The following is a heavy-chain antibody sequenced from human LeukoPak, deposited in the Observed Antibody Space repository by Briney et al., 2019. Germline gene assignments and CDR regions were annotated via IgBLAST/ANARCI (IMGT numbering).Heavy chain of an antibody. CDR3: ARSSIAAAQGGAFDI. V-gene: IGHV1-2*04. Sequence: ASVKVSCKASGYTFTGYYMHWVRQAPGQGLEWMGWINPNSGGTNYAQKFQGWVTMTRDTSISTAYMELSRLRSDDTAVYYCARSSIAAAQGGAFDIWGQGTMVTVSS. CDR2: INPNSGGT. D-gene: IGHD6-13*01. CDR1: GYTFTGYY. J-gene: IGHJ3*02.